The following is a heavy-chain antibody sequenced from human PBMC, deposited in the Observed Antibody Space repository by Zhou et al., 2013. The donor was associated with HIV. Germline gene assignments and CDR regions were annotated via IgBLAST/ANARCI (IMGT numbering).Heavy chain of an antibody. CDR3: ARDEMATPLGYYYMDV. CDR2: SIPIFGTA. CDR1: GGTFSNYA. J-gene: IGHJ6*03. V-gene: IGHV1-69*05. D-gene: IGHD5-12*01. Sequence: QVQLVQSGAEVKKPGSSVKVSCKASGGTFSNYAISWVRQAPGQGLEWMGGSIPIFGTANSAQKFQGRVTITTDESTSTAYMELSSLRSEDTAVYYCARDEMATPLGYYYMDVWGKGPRSPSP.